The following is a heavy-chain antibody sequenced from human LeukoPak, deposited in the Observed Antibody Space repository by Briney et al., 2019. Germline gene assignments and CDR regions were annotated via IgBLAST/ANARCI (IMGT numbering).Heavy chain of an antibody. CDR1: GFTFSNAW. Sequence: GSLRLSCAASGFTFSNAWMSWVRQAPGKGLEWIGSIYYSGSTHCNPSLKSRVTISVDTSKNQFSLKLSSVTAADTAVYYCARRRSFGGVDYWGQGTLVTVSS. V-gene: IGHV4-59*05. J-gene: IGHJ4*02. D-gene: IGHD3-16*01. CDR3: ARRRSFGGVDY. CDR2: IYYSGST.